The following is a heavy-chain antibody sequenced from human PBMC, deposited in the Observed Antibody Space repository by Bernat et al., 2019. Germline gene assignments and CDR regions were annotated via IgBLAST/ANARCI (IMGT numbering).Heavy chain of an antibody. CDR2: ISGSGINT. CDR1: GFTFSSYA. D-gene: IGHD5-12*01. Sequence: EEQVLESGGDLVQPGGSLRLSCAASGFTFSSYAMSWVRQAPGKGLEWVSHISGSGINTYYADSVKGRFTISRDNSKNTLSLQLNSLRAEDTAIYHCARDKRVNIATPDGSFDIWGQGTTVIVS. V-gene: IGHV3-23*01. J-gene: IGHJ3*02. CDR3: ARDKRVNIATPDGSFDI.